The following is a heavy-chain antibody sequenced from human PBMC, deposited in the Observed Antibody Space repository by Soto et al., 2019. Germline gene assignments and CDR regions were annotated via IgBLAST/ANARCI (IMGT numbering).Heavy chain of an antibody. CDR1: GGSISSSNW. CDR3: ARSESNDYVWGSYDHSFDY. D-gene: IGHD3-16*01. Sequence: LSLTCAVSGGSISSSNWWSWVRQPPGKGLEWIGEIYHSGSTNYNPSLKSRVTISVDKSKNQFSLKLSSVTAADTAVYYCARSESNDYVWGSYDHSFDYWGQGTLVTVSS. CDR2: IYHSGST. J-gene: IGHJ4*02. V-gene: IGHV4-4*02.